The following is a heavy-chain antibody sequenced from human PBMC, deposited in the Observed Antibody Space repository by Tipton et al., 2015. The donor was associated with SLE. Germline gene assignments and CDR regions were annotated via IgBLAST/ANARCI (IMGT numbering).Heavy chain of an antibody. CDR2: ISDGGGT. CDR3: ASIGPIYYYYYYMDV. Sequence: TLSLTCSVSGGSISSNYWIWIRQPPGKGLEWIGYISDGGGTNYNPSLKSRVTISVDPAKNQFSLKLTSVTAADTAVYYCASIGPIYYYYYYMDVWGKGTTVTVSS. J-gene: IGHJ6*03. V-gene: IGHV4-59*08. CDR1: GGSISSNY.